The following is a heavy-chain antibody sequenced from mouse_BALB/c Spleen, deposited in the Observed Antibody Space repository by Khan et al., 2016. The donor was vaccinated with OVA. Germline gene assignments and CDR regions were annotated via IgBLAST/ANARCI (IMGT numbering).Heavy chain of an antibody. CDR3: SRPPYYHYKIIDY. Sequence: VQLVESGPGLVAPSQSLSITCTISGFSLTNYGIHWVRQPPGKGLEWLGVIWSDGSTNYNSALKSRLSISKDNSKSQVFLKMNSLQTDDAAVYFCSRPPYYHYKIIDYWGQGTSVTVSS. CDR2: IWSDGST. CDR1: GFSLTNYG. J-gene: IGHJ4*01. D-gene: IGHD2-4*01. V-gene: IGHV2-6-1*01.